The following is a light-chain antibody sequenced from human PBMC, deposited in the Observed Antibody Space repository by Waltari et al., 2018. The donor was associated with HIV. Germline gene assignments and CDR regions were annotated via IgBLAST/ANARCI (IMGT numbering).Light chain of an antibody. Sequence: QSALTQPASVSGSPGQSITISCTGTSSDVGGYNYVSWYQQHPGKAPELMIYEVSNRPSWVSNRFSGSKSGNTAPLTISGLQAEDEADYYCSSYTSSSTLYVFGTGTKVTVL. J-gene: IGLJ1*01. CDR2: EVS. CDR3: SSYTSSSTLYV. CDR1: SSDVGGYNY. V-gene: IGLV2-14*01.